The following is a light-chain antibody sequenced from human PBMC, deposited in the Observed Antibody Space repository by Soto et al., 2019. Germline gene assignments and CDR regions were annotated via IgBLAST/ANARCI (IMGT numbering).Light chain of an antibody. CDR3: SSYTSDSSYV. CDR2: AVS. CDR1: SSDVGLYDY. V-gene: IGLV2-14*01. Sequence: QSALTQPASVSGSPGQSITISCTGTSSDVGLYDYVSWYQQHPGKAPQLMIYAVSNRPSGVSNRFSASKSGSTASLFISGLQAEDEADYYCSSYTSDSSYVFGSGTKVPS. J-gene: IGLJ1*01.